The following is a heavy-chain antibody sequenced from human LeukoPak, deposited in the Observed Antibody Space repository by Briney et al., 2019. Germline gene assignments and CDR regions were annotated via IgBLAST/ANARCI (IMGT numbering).Heavy chain of an antibody. V-gene: IGHV3-66*01. J-gene: IGHJ4*02. D-gene: IGHD5-12*01. CDR1: GFIVRTNY. CDR3: ARVNRGYDY. CDR2: VYSGGTI. Sequence: PGGSLSLSCAASGFIVRTNYMSWVRPAPGRGLEWVSVVYSGGTISYADSVKGRFTISRDHSENTVSLQMGSLTPEDMAVYYCARVNRGYDYWGQGALITVSS.